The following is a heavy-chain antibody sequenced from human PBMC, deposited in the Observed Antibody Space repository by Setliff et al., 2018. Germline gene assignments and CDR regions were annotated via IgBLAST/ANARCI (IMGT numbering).Heavy chain of an antibody. D-gene: IGHD2-15*01. Sequence: PGGSLRLSCAASGFTFSSYSMNWVRQAPGKGLEWVSSISSSSSYIYYADSVKGRFTISRDNAKNSLYLQMNSLRAEDTAVYYCARESVAATYNWFDPWGQGTQVTVSS. CDR3: ARESVAATYNWFDP. CDR2: ISSSSSYI. CDR1: GFTFSSYS. J-gene: IGHJ5*02. V-gene: IGHV3-21*01.